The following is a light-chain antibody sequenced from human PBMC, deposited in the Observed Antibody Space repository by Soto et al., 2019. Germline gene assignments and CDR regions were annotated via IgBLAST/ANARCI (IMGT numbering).Light chain of an antibody. CDR2: AAS. CDR1: LPISNY. V-gene: IGKV1-27*01. CDR3: QQLSRYPLT. Sequence: DIQMTQSPSSLSASVGDRVTITCRASLPISNYLAWYQQKPGKIPNLLIYAASTLQAGVPSRFSGSGSETESSLTIRALQPEDFATYYCQQLSRYPLTFGGGTKGDIK. J-gene: IGKJ4*01.